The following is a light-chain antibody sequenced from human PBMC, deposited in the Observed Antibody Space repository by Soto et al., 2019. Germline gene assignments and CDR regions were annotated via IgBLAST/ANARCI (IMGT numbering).Light chain of an antibody. Sequence: DIQMTQSPSSLSASVGDRVTISCRASQGIGNYLAWYQQKPGKIPKLLIYAASTLQSGVPSRFSGSGSGTDFTLTISSLEPEDFAVYYCQQRSNWTFGQGTKVDIK. V-gene: IGKV1-27*01. CDR1: QGIGNY. CDR3: QQRSNWT. J-gene: IGKJ1*01. CDR2: AAS.